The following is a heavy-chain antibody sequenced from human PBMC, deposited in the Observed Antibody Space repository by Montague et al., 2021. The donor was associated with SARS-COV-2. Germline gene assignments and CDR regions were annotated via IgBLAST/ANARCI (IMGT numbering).Heavy chain of an antibody. Sequence: TLSLTCTVSGGSIRSGSYYWSWIRQPAGKGLEWIGRIYSSGSTNYNPFLKSRVTMSVDTSKNQFSPKVSSVTAADTAVYYCARDYGDYSYYYGLDVWGQGTTVTVSS. CDR1: GGSIRSGSYY. V-gene: IGHV4-61*02. CDR3: ARDYGDYSYYYGLDV. J-gene: IGHJ6*02. D-gene: IGHD4-17*01. CDR2: IYSSGST.